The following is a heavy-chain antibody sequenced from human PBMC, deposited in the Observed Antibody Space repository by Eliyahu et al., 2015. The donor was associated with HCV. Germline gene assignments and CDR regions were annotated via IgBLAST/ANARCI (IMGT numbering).Heavy chain of an antibody. J-gene: IGHJ6*02. CDR3: ARPFQGDYDWYYGMDV. Sequence: QVHLVQSGAEVKKPGASVKVSCKASGXSFXXYAMHWVRQAPGQRLEWMGWINPGKGNIKYSQKFQGRVTITRDTSASTAYMELSSLRSEDTATYYCARPFQGDYDWYYGMDVWGQGTTVTVSS. CDR2: INPGKGNI. D-gene: IGHD5-12*01. V-gene: IGHV1-3*01. CDR1: GXSFXXYA.